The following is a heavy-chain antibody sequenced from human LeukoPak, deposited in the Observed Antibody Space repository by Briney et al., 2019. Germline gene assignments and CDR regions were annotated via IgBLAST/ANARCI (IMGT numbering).Heavy chain of an antibody. V-gene: IGHV3-21*01. J-gene: IGHJ4*02. CDR1: GFTFGSYS. Sequence: PGGSLRLSCAASGFTFGSYSMNWVRQAPGKGLEWVSSISSSSSYIYYADSVKGRFTTSRDKAKNSLYLQMNSLRTEATAVYYCARDSGSPKGSFAYWGQGTLVTVSS. CDR3: ARDSGSPKGSFAY. CDR2: ISSSSSYI. D-gene: IGHD1-26*01.